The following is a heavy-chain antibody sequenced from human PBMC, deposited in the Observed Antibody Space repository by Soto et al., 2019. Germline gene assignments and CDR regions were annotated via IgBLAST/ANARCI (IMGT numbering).Heavy chain of an antibody. CDR1: GFTFSSYS. J-gene: IGHJ4*02. D-gene: IGHD4-4*01. V-gene: IGHV3-21*01. CDR2: ISSSSSYI. Sequence: GGSLRLSCAASGFTFSSYSMTWVRQAPGKGLEWVSSISSSSSYIYYADSMKGRFTISRDNAKNSLYLEMNSLRAEDTAVYYCARVLDYTVSKFDCWGQGTLVTVSS. CDR3: ARVLDYTVSKFDC.